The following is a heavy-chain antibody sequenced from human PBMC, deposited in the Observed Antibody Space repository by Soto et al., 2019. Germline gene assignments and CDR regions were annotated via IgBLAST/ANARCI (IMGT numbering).Heavy chain of an antibody. Sequence: SETLSLTCTVSGGSIVSGYWSWIRQPPGKGLEWIGYISYSGNTNYNPSLKSRVTMSVDTPKNQFSLRLSSVTTADTAVYYCAGLRGYAGSPIDYWGQGTLVTVSS. D-gene: IGHD2-15*01. CDR1: GGSIVSGY. V-gene: IGHV4-59*01. J-gene: IGHJ4*02. CDR3: AGLRGYAGSPIDY. CDR2: ISYSGNT.